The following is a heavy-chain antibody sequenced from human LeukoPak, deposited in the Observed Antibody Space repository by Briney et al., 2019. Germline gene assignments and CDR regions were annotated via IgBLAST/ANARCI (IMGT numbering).Heavy chain of an antibody. V-gene: IGHV1-2*02. CDR1: GYTFTDYY. J-gene: IGHJ4*02. CDR2: INSNSGGT. CDR3: ARDPHAAMVDLDH. D-gene: IGHD5-18*01. Sequence: ASVKVSCKASGYTFTDYYIHWVRQAPGLGLEWMGWINSNSGGTNYAQKFQGRVTMTRDTSINTAYMELSRLTSDDTAVYYCARDPHAAMVDLDHWGQGTLVTVSS.